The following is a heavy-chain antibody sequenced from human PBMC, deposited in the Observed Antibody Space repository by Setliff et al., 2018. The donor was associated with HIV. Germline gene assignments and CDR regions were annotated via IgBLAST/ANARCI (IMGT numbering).Heavy chain of an antibody. J-gene: IGHJ4*02. CDR2: IHSSGST. CDR1: GGSVNDIY. CDR3: ATLDHSGGNFLAY. V-gene: IGHV4-4*09. Sequence: SETLSLTCTVSGGSVNDIYCNWIRQPPGKGPEWIGYIHSSGSTIYNPSLKSRITISLDTSKEQFSLELSSATAADTAVYYCATLDHSGGNFLAYWGQGSLVTVSS. D-gene: IGHD2-21*02.